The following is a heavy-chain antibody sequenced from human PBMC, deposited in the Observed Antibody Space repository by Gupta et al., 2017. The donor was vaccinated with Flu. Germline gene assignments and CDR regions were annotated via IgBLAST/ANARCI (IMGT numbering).Heavy chain of an antibody. CDR1: GYSVSSSNW. D-gene: IGHD3-22*01. Sequence: QVQLQESGPGVVWPSDTLSLTCAVSGYSVSSSNWWAWIRQPPGKGLEWIGHIYYSGSAYYSLSLKSRVTMSVDTSKNQFSLKLNSVTALDTAVYYCARADSSGFHGGSVAFDIWGQGTMVTVSS. V-gene: IGHV4-28*03. CDR2: IYYSGSA. CDR3: ARADSSGFHGGSVAFDI. J-gene: IGHJ3*02.